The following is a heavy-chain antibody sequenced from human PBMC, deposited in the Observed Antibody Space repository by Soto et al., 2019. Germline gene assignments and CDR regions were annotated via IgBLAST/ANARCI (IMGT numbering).Heavy chain of an antibody. D-gene: IGHD3-3*01. J-gene: IGHJ6*03. CDR3: ARHVASSDYDFWSDPADYYYYYMDV. V-gene: IGHV4-59*08. Sequence: PSETLSLTCTVSGGSISSYYWSWIRQSPGKGQEWIGYMYYSGSTNYNPSLKSRVTISIDTSRNQFSLKLSSVTAADTAVYYCARHVASSDYDFWSDPADYYYYYMDVWDKGTTVT. CDR2: MYYSGST. CDR1: GGSISSYY.